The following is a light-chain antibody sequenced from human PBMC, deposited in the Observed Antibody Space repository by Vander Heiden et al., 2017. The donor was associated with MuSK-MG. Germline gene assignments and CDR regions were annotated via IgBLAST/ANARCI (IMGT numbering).Light chain of an antibody. CDR3: QQFKSYPIT. V-gene: IGKV1-13*02. CDR2: DAS. Sequence: AIQLTQPPSSLSASVGDRVTITCRASQGISSALAWYQQKPGKAPKLLIYDASSLESGVPSRFSGSGSGADFTLTISSLQPEDFAAYYCQQFKSYPITFGQGTQLEIK. CDR1: QGISSA. J-gene: IGKJ5*01.